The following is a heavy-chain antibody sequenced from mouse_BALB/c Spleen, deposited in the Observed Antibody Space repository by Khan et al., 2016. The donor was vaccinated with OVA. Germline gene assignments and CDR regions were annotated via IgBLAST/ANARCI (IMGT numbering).Heavy chain of an antibody. J-gene: IGHJ3*01. V-gene: IGHV1-77*01. CDR3: ARAGWDVFAY. D-gene: IGHD4-1*01. Sequence: VQLQESGPELVKPGASVKMSCKASGYTFTDYVMNWVKQRNGQGLEWIGQIYPGSDSTYYNEKFKGKATLTTDRSSNTAYMQLSNLTSEDSAVYFCARAGWDVFAYWGQGTLVTVS. CDR2: IYPGSDST. CDR1: GYTFTDYV.